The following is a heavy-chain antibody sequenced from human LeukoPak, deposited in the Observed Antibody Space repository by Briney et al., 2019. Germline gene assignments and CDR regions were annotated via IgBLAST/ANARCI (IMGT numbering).Heavy chain of an antibody. CDR1: GFTFSNYG. V-gene: IGHV3-30*19. J-gene: IGHJ4*02. CDR2: ISYDGSNK. D-gene: IGHD6-13*01. Sequence: GGSLRLSCAASGFTFSNYGMHWVRQAPGKGLEWVAVISYDGSNKYYADSVKGRFTISRDNSKNTLYLQMNSLRAEDTAVYYYARGIRQQLVLRYWGQGTLVTVSS. CDR3: ARGIRQQLVLRY.